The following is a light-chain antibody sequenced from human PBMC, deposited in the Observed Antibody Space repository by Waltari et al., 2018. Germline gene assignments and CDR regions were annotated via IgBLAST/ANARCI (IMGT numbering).Light chain of an antibody. CDR3: QQYDNWPPLT. CDR1: QSINRN. V-gene: IGKV3-15*01. Sequence: EVVMTQSPATLSVSPGERATLSCRASQSINRNLAWYQQKPGQAPSLLIYGASTRATGIPARFSGSGSGTDSTLTINSLQSEDFAVYYCQQYDNWPPLTFGGGTKVEIK. CDR2: GAS. J-gene: IGKJ4*01.